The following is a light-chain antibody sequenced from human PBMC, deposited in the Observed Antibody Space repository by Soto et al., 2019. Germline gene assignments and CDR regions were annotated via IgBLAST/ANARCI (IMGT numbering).Light chain of an antibody. CDR2: WAY. CDR1: QSVLYSSNNKNY. Sequence: DIAMTQSPDSLAVSLGERATINCKSSQSVLYSSNNKNYLAWYQQKPGQPPKLLIYWAYTRESGVPDRFSGSGSGTDFTLTISSLQAEDVAAYYCQQYYSTPQTFGQGTKVEIK. CDR3: QQYYSTPQT. J-gene: IGKJ1*01. V-gene: IGKV4-1*01.